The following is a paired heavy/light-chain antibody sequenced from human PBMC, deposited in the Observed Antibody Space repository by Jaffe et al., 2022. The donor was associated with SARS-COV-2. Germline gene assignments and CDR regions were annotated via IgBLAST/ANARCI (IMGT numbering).Heavy chain of an antibody. CDR3: ASDYYTSGASGH. Sequence: QVQLVESGGDVVQPGRSLRLSCVASGFTFSSFGMHWVRQAPGRGLEWVATISDDENYKHYGNSVKGRFTISRDNSKSTLYLQVNSLRVEDTAVYYCASDYYTSGASGHWGQGTLVTVSS. J-gene: IGHJ4*02. CDR1: GFTFSSFG. V-gene: IGHV3-30*03. CDR2: ISDDENYK. D-gene: IGHD3-22*01.
Light chain of an antibody. Sequence: QPVLTQPPSASGTPGQRVTISCSGSSSNIGSFAVNWYQQLPGTAPKLLIHSNNQRPSGVPGRFSGSKSGTSASLAISGLQSEDEADYYCASWDKNGLWVFGGGTKVTVL. J-gene: IGLJ3*02. V-gene: IGLV1-44*01. CDR2: SNN. CDR1: SSNIGSFA. CDR3: ASWDKNGLWV.